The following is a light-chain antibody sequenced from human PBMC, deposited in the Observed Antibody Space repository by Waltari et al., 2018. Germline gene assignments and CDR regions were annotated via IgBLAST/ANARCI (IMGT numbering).Light chain of an antibody. CDR2: EVS. Sequence: QSALTQTASVSGSPGQSITISCTGTSNDVGSYNLVCWYQQYPVNAPKVLVYEVSKRPSGVSNRFSGSKSGNTASLTISGLQAEDEADYYCCSYTRSDYVTFGGGTKVTVL. J-gene: IGLJ2*01. CDR3: CSYTRSDYVT. CDR1: SNDVGSYNL. V-gene: IGLV2-23*02.